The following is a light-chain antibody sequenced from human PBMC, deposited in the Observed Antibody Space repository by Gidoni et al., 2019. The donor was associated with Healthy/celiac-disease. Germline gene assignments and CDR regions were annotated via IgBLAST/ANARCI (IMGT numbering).Light chain of an antibody. CDR3: QQRSNWTPLT. Sequence: DILLSPSLPSLSLSPGERATHACRASQSVSSYLAWYQQKPGQAPRLLIYDASNTATGIPARLRGSGSGTDFTLTISSLEPEDFAVYYCQQRSNWTPLTFGGGTKVEIK. CDR2: DAS. J-gene: IGKJ4*01. V-gene: IGKV3-11*01. CDR1: QSVSSY.